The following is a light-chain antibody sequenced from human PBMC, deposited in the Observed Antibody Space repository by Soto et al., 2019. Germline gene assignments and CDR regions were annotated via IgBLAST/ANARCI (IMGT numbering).Light chain of an antibody. CDR1: SSDVGSHNY. CDR3: SSYSSTSTPYV. J-gene: IGLJ1*01. V-gene: IGLV2-14*01. Sequence: QSVLTQPASVSGSPGQSITISCTGTSSDVGSHNYVPWYQQHPGQAPKLIIFEVNSRPSGVSNRFSGSKSGSAASLTISGLQAEDEADYYCSSYSSTSTPYVFGGGTKVTVL. CDR2: EVN.